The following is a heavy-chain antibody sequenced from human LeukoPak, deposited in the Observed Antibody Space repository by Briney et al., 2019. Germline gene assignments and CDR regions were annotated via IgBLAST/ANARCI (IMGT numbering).Heavy chain of an antibody. J-gene: IGHJ4*02. Sequence: GGSLRLSCAAYGFTFSSYAMHWVRQAPGKGLEWVAVISYDGSNKYYADSVKGRFTISRDNSKNTLYLQMNSLRAEDTAVYYCARVVDILTGYYRSPLDYWGQGTLVTVSS. D-gene: IGHD3-9*01. CDR2: ISYDGSNK. CDR1: GFTFSSYA. V-gene: IGHV3-30-3*01. CDR3: ARVVDILTGYYRSPLDY.